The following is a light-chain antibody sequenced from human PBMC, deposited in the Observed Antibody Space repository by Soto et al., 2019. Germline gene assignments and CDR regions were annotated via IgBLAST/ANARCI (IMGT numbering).Light chain of an antibody. V-gene: IGKV3-20*01. CDR3: QYYGSSVT. CDR1: QSISNDH. Sequence: EIAVTQSPGTLSLSPGERATLSCRASQSISNDHLAWYQQKPGQAPRLLIYGTSNRATGGIADRFSGSGSGTDFTLTISRLEPEDFAVYYCQYYGSSVTFAGGTKVEIK. CDR2: GTS. J-gene: IGKJ4*01.